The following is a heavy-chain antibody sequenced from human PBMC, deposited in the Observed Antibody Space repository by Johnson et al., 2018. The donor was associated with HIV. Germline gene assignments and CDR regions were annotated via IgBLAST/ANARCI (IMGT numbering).Heavy chain of an antibody. CDR1: GFTFSSYG. CDR2: IWYDGSNK. D-gene: IGHD6-19*01. V-gene: IGHV3-33*06. J-gene: IGHJ3*02. Sequence: QVQLVESGGGEVQPGRSLRLSCAASGFTFSSYGMHWVRQAPGKGLEWVALIWYDGSNKYYADSVQGRFTISRDNSKNTLYLQMNSLRAEDTAVYYCAKDFVGWRVKRGAFDIWGQGTMVTVSS. CDR3: AKDFVGWRVKRGAFDI.